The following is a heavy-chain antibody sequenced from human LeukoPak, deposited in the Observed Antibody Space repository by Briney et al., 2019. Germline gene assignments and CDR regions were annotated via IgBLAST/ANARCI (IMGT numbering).Heavy chain of an antibody. CDR3: ARARYDSSGSIDY. V-gene: IGHV1-2*04. CDR2: INPNSGGT. J-gene: IGHJ4*02. Sequence: ASVKVSCKASGYTFTGYYMHWVRQAPGQGLEWMGWINPNSGGTNYAQKFQGWVTMTRDTSISTAYMELSRLRSDDTAVYYCARARYDSSGSIDYWGQGTLVTVSS. D-gene: IGHD3-22*01. CDR1: GYTFTGYY.